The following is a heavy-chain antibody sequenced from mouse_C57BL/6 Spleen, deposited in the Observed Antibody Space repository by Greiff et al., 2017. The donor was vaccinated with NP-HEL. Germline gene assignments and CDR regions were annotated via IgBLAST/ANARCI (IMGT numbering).Heavy chain of an antibody. Sequence: VQLKQPGAELVKPGASVKLSCKASGYTFTSYWMHWVKQRPGQGLEWIGMIHPNSGSTNYNEKFKSKATLTVDKSSSTAYMQLSSLTSEDSAVYYCARERVLASAWFAYWGQGTLVTVSA. V-gene: IGHV1-64*01. CDR1: GYTFTSYW. CDR3: ARERVLASAWFAY. J-gene: IGHJ3*01. D-gene: IGHD6-1*01. CDR2: IHPNSGST.